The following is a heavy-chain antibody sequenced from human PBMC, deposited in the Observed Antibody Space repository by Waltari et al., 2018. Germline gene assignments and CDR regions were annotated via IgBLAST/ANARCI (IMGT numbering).Heavy chain of an antibody. J-gene: IGHJ3*02. CDR3: ASGDCGGDCXXXXXNAFDI. D-gene: IGHD2-21*02. V-gene: IGHV3-48*02. CDR2: ITSSSATI. Sequence: GLEWVSFITSSSATIYYADSVRGRFTISRDNAKNSLYLQMNSLRKEDTAVYDCASGDCGGDCXXXXXNAFDIWCQGTMVTVSS.